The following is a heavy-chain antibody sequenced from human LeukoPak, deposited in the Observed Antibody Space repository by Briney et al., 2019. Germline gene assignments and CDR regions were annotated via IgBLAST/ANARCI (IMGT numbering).Heavy chain of an antibody. V-gene: IGHV3-48*03. D-gene: IGHD6-13*01. J-gene: IGHJ4*02. CDR1: GFTFSSYE. CDR2: ISSSGSTI. CDR3: ARGGYSSSWYHDS. Sequence: GGSLRLSCAASGFTFSSYEMNWVRQAPGKGLEWVSYISSSGSTIYYADSVKGRFTISRDNAKNSLYLQMNSLRAEDTAVYHCARGGYSSSWYHDSWGQGTLVTVSS.